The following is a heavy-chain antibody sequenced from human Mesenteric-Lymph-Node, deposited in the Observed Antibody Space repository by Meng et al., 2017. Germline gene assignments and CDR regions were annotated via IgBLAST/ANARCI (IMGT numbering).Heavy chain of an antibody. CDR1: GGSISSSRNY. CDR3: AAGGGDCTGTSCYIHHYSYGLDV. CDR2: LSYGGNT. Sequence: SETLSLTCTVSGGSISSSRNYWGWIRQPPGKGLEWIESLSYGGNTYYNPSLKSRVTISGDTSKNHFSLKLRSVTAADPAFYYCAAGGGDCTGTSCYIHHYSYGLDVWGRGTTVTVSS. V-gene: IGHV4-39*07. D-gene: IGHD2-2*02. J-gene: IGHJ6*02.